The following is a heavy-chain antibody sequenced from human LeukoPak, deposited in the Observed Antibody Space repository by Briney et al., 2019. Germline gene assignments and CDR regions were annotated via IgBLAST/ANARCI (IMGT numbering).Heavy chain of an antibody. CDR3: ARRYFHSLHAFDI. CDR1: GYTFTSFG. V-gene: IGHV1-18*04. D-gene: IGHD3-9*01. J-gene: IGHJ3*02. Sequence: SSVKVSCQSSGYTFTSFGFSWVRHVRGQGLVWMGWISAYNGNTNYAQKLQGRVTMTTDTSTSTAYMELRSLRSDDTAVYYCARRYFHSLHAFDIWGQGTMVTVSS. CDR2: ISAYNGNT.